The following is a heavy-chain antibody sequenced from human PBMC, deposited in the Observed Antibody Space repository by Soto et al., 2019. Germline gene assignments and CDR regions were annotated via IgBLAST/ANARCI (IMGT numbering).Heavy chain of an antibody. J-gene: IGHJ5*02. CDR3: ARSWKESGGNLDL. Sequence: QVQLVQSGAEVKKPGASVRVSCKASGYSFSSHYMHWVKQAPGQGLEWLGIINPTSGSTTYAQKLQGSITLTAEKATKTVQKELRRLRDAETARYYWARSWKESGGNLDLWGQGTLVSVSP. V-gene: IGHV1-46*04. CDR2: INPTSGST. D-gene: IGHD1-1*01. CDR1: GYSFSSHY.